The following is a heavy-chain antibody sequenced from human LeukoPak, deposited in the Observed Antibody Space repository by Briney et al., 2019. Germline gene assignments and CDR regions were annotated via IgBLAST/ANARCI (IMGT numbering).Heavy chain of an antibody. CDR2: ISGSGGST. CDR1: GFTFSSYA. Sequence: GGSLRLSCAASGFTFSSYAMSWVRQAPGHGLEWVSAISGSGGSTYYADSVKGRFTISRDNSKNTLYLQMNSLRAEDTAVYYCAKSGCSGGSCYSGTYFDLWGRGTLVTVSS. D-gene: IGHD2-15*01. CDR3: AKSGCSGGSCYSGTYFDL. J-gene: IGHJ2*01. V-gene: IGHV3-23*01.